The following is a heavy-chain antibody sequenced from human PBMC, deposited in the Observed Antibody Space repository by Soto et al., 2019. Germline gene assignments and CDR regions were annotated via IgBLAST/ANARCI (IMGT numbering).Heavy chain of an antibody. CDR2: INSDGSNT. D-gene: IGHD3-10*01. CDR3: ARVQDYYGSGSPFVYFDY. V-gene: IGHV3-74*01. Sequence: EVQLVESGGGLVQPGGSLRLSCAASGFTFSSYWMHWVRQAPGKGLVWVSRINSDGSNTRYADSVKGRFTISRDNAKNTLYLQMNSLRAEDTAVYYCARVQDYYGSGSPFVYFDYLGQGTLVTVSS. CDR1: GFTFSSYW. J-gene: IGHJ4*02.